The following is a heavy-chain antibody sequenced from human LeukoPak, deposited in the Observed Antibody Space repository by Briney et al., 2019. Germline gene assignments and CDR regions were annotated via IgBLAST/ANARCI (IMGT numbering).Heavy chain of an antibody. D-gene: IGHD6-13*01. V-gene: IGHV3-49*03. CDR2: IRSKAYGGTT. CDR3: TRDSNLQEAAAAGDY. CDR1: GFTFSDYY. Sequence: GGSLRLSCAASGFTFSDYYMSWIRQAPGKGLEWVGFIRSKAYGGTTEYAASVKGRFTISRDDSKSIAYLQMNSLKTEDTAVYYCTRDSNLQEAAAAGDYWGQGTLVTVSS. J-gene: IGHJ4*02.